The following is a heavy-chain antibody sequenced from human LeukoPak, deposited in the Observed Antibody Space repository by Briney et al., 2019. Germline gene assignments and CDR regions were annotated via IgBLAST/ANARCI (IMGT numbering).Heavy chain of an antibody. J-gene: IGHJ5*02. CDR3: AKGAGPPWFDP. V-gene: IGHV4-61*02. CDR2: IYASGST. CDR1: GGSLSSGSYY. Sequence: PSETLSLTCTVSGGSLSSGSYYWTWVRQPAGKGLEWIGRIYASGSTTYNPSLKSRVTISVDPSKNQFSLRLSSVTAADTAVYYCAKGAGPPWFDPWGQGTLVTVSS.